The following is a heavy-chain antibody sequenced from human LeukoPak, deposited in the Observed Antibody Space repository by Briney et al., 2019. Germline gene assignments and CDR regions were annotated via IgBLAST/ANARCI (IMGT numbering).Heavy chain of an antibody. Sequence: PGGSLRLSXAASGFTFSSYSMTWVRQAPGKGLEWVSSITTSSNYIDYADSVKGRFTISRDNAKNYLYLQMNSLRAEDTAVYYCARDLNFWSSYSTRGFDYWGQGTLVTVSS. J-gene: IGHJ4*01. CDR2: ITTSSNYI. CDR3: ARDLNFWSSYSTRGFDY. CDR1: GFTFSSYS. D-gene: IGHD3-3*01. V-gene: IGHV3-21*01.